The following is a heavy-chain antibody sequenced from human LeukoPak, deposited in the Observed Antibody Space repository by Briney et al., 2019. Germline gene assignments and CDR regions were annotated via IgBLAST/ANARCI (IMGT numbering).Heavy chain of an antibody. CDR2: ISGSGGST. D-gene: IGHD6-19*01. J-gene: IGHJ6*03. V-gene: IGHV3-23*01. CDR3: AKTNGWYVYYYYYMDV. Sequence: GGSLRLSCAASGFTFSSYGMSWVRQAPGKGLEWVSAISGSGGSTYYADSVKGRFTISRDNSKNKLYLQMNSLRAEDTAVYYCAKTNGWYVYYYYYMDVWGKGTTVTISS. CDR1: GFTFSSYG.